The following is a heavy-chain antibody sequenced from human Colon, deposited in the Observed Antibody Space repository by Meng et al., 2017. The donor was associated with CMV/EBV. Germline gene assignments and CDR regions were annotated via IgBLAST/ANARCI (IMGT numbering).Heavy chain of an antibody. J-gene: IGHJ4*02. CDR1: GGSFSEYY. CDR3: AGGSYQAWELLHY. D-gene: IGHD1-26*01. V-gene: IGHV4-34*01. Sequence: HLHRWGARLLKPSETLSRAWAVYGGSFSEYYCGWIRHPPGRGLEWIGEIRHSGSTSYSYNSSLKSRVTISIDTSKNQFSLELTSVTAADTAVYYCAGGSYQAWELLHYWGQGTLVTVSS. CDR2: IRHSGSTSY.